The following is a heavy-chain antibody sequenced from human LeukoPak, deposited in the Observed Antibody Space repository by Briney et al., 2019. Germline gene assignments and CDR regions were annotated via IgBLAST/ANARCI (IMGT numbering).Heavy chain of an antibody. Sequence: ASVKVSCKASGYTFTGYYMHWVRQAPGQGLEWMGWINPNSGGTNYAQKFQGWVTMTRDTSISTAYMELSRLRSDDTAVYYCATIVGPMRSSPLGWFDPWGQGTLVTVSS. J-gene: IGHJ5*02. CDR3: ATIVGPMRSSPLGWFDP. V-gene: IGHV1-2*04. CDR2: INPNSGGT. CDR1: GYTFTGYY. D-gene: IGHD1/OR15-1a*01.